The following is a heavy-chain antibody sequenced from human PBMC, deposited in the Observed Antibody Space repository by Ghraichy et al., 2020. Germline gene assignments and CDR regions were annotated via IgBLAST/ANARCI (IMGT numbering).Heavy chain of an antibody. D-gene: IGHD6-19*01. CDR1: GFTFSNYG. J-gene: IGHJ4*02. Sequence: GGSLRLSCAASGFTFSNYGMHWVRQAPGKGLEWVAVIWYDGSQTYYVDSVKGRFTMSRDNSKNTLYLEMNNLEVDDTAVYYCARRRSGYMDYWGQGTLVTVTS. CDR2: IWYDGSQT. CDR3: ARRRSGYMDY. V-gene: IGHV3-33*01.